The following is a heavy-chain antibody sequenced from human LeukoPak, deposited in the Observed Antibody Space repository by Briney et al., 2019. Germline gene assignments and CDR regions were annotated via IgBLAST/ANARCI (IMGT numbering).Heavy chain of an antibody. D-gene: IGHD1-1*01. CDR2: ISGSGTST. V-gene: IGHV3-23*01. CDR1: GFTFSSYW. Sequence: GGSLRLSCAASGFTFSSYWMSWVRQAPGKGLEWVSVISGSGTSTSYADSVKGRFTISRDNSKYTVYLQMNSLRAEDTALYYCARVWRGNYYDYWGQGTLVTVSS. CDR3: ARVWRGNYYDY. J-gene: IGHJ4*02.